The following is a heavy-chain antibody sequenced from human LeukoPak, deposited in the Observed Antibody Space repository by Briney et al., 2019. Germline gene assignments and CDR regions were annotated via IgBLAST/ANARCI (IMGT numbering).Heavy chain of an antibody. D-gene: IGHD2-8*01. CDR3: ARGAEDCTNGVCYAYYFDY. J-gene: IGHJ4*02. Sequence: SVNVSCKASGGTFSSYAISWVRQAPGQGLEWMGGIIPIFGTANYAQKFQGRVTITADKSTSTAYMERSSLRSEATAVYYCARGAEDCTNGVCYAYYFDYWGQGTLVTVSS. CDR2: IIPIFGTA. V-gene: IGHV1-69*06. CDR1: GGTFSSYA.